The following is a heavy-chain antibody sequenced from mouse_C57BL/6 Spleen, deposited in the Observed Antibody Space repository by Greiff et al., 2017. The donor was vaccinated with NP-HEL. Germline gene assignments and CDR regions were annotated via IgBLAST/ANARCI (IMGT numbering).Heavy chain of an antibody. CDR3: VGGLRRDYYAMDY. J-gene: IGHJ4*01. D-gene: IGHD2-4*01. CDR1: GYTFTSYW. CDR2: IDPSDSEP. Sequence: QVQLQQPGAELVRPGSSVKLSCKASGYTFTSYWMHWVKQRPIQGLEWIGNIDPSDSEPHYNQKFKDKATLTVDKSSSTAYMQLSSLTSEDSAVYYCVGGLRRDYYAMDYWGQGTSVTVSS. V-gene: IGHV1-52*01.